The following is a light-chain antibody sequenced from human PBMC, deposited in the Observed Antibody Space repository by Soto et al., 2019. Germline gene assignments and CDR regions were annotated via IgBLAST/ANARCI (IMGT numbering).Light chain of an antibody. CDR1: QGFSGY. CDR2: ATY. CDR3: QQYYSYPQQT. J-gene: IGKJ1*01. Sequence: DMQIPQSPSFLSASIGDTVTITCRPSQGFSGYIAWYQHKPEQAPNLLIFATYSLQSGVPSRFSGSGSGTDFTLTITCLQSEDFATYYCQQYYSYPQQTFGQGTKVDIK. V-gene: IGKV1-9*01.